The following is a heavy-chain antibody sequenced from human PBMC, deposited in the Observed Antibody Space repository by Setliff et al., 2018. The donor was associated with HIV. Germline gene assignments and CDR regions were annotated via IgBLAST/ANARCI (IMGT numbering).Heavy chain of an antibody. V-gene: IGHV4-39*01. Sequence: SETLSLTCTVSGGSISSTSYYWGWIRQPPGTGLEWIGSISSSGNTYYNPSLKSRVTMSVDTSKNQFSLRLTSVTAADTAVYFCARHSPSDYWGQGTLVTVSS. CDR1: GGSISSTSYY. CDR2: ISSSGNT. CDR3: ARHSPSDY. J-gene: IGHJ4*02.